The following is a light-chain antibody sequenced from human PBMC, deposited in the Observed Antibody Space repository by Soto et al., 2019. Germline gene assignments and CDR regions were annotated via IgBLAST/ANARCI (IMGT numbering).Light chain of an antibody. J-gene: IGLJ2*01. V-gene: IGLV2-23*01. CDR3: CSYAGSSTYVV. CDR1: SSDVGSYNL. CDR2: EGS. Sequence: QSALTQPASVSGSPGQSITISCTGTSSDVGSYNLVSWYQQHPGKAPKRMIYEGSKRPSGVSNRFSGYKAGNTASLTISGLQAEDEADYYCCSYAGSSTYVVFGGGTKLTVL.